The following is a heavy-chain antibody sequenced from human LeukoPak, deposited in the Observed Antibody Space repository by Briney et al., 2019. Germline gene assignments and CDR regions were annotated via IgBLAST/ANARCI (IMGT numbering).Heavy chain of an antibody. D-gene: IGHD4-17*01. CDR2: INAGNGNT. CDR1: GFTFTSYA. Sequence: PGGSLRLSCAASGFTFTSYAMHWVRQAPGQRLEWMGWINAGNGNTKYSQKFQGRVTITRDTSASTAYMELSSLRSEDTAVYYCARDPGYGDYDEYFQHWGQGTLVTVSS. V-gene: IGHV1-3*01. CDR3: ARDPGYGDYDEYFQH. J-gene: IGHJ1*01.